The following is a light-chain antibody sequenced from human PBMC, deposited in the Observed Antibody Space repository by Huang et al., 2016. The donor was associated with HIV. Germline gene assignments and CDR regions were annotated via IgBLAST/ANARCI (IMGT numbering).Light chain of an antibody. CDR2: KVS. V-gene: IGKV2-30*02. Sequence: DAVMTQSPLSLPVTLGQPASISCRSSQSLVHSDGDTYLNWFQQRPGQSPRRLIYKVSTLDSGVPDRFSVSGSGADFTLEISWVEAEDVGIYYCMQGTHWPYTFGQGTKLEIK. J-gene: IGKJ2*01. CDR3: MQGTHWPYT. CDR1: QSLVHSDGDTY.